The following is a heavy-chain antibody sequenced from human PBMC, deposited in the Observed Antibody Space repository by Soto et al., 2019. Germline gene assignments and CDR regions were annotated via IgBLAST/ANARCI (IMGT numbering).Heavy chain of an antibody. CDR1: GGTFSSYA. V-gene: IGHV1-69*13. D-gene: IGHD6-6*01. CDR3: VRDRSNSPDYFDY. J-gene: IGHJ4*02. CDR2: IIPIFGTA. Sequence: VKVSCKASGGTFSSYAISWVRQAPGQGLEWMGGIIPIFGTANYAQKFQGRVTITADESTSTAYMELSSLRSEDTAVYYCVRDRSNSPDYFDYWGQGTLVTVSS.